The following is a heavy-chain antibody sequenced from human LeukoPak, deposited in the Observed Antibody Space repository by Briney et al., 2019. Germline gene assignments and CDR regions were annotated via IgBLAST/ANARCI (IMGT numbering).Heavy chain of an antibody. CDR1: GFTFSSYG. CDR3: ARGTLRGSGFLGTTISYYFDY. J-gene: IGHJ4*02. Sequence: GGSLRLSCAASGFTFSSYGMHWVRQAPGKGLEWVAVISYDGSNKYYADPVKGRFTISRDNSKNTLYLQMNSLRAEDTAVYYCARGTLRGSGFLGTTISYYFDYWGQGNLVTVSS. V-gene: IGHV3-30*03. D-gene: IGHD3-3*01. CDR2: ISYDGSNK.